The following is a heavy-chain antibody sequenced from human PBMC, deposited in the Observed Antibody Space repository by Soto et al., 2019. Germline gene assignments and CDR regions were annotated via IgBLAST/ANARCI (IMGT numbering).Heavy chain of an antibody. J-gene: IGHJ5*02. V-gene: IGHV4-39*01. D-gene: IGHD3-3*01. CDR2: IYYSGST. CDR3: ARHLPENYDFGTLNWFDP. Sequence: QLQLQESGPGLVKPSETLSLTCTVSGGSISSSSYYWGWIRQPPGKGLEWIGSIYYSGSTYYNPSLKSRVTISVDTSKNQFSLKLSSVTAADTAVYYCARHLPENYDFGTLNWFDPWGQGTLVTVSS. CDR1: GGSISSSSYY.